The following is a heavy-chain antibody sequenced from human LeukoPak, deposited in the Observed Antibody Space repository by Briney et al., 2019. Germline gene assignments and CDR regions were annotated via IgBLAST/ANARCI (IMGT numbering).Heavy chain of an antibody. V-gene: IGHV1-2*02. Sequence: SVKVSCKASGYTFTGYYMHWVRQAPGKGLAWMGWINPNSGGTSYAQKFQGRVTMTRDTYISTDYMELSRLRSDDTAVYYCARGEWELLRAFDIWGQGTMVTVSS. J-gene: IGHJ3*02. CDR1: GYTFTGYY. CDR2: INPNSGGT. D-gene: IGHD1-26*01. CDR3: ARGEWELLRAFDI.